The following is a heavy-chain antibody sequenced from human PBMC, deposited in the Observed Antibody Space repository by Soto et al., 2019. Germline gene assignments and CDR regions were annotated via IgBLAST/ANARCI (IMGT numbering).Heavy chain of an antibody. J-gene: IGHJ6*03. D-gene: IGHD2-2*01. CDR2: ISADNGNT. CDR3: ARVDCSSTSCYYYYYYMDV. CDR1: GYTFTSYG. V-gene: IGHV1-18*01. Sequence: QVQLVQSGAEVKKPGASVKVSCKASGYTFTSYGISWVRQAPGQGLEWMGWISADNGNTNYAQKLQGRVTMTTDTSTSTAYMGLRSLRSDDTAVYYCARVDCSSTSCYYYYYYMDVWGKGTTVTVSS.